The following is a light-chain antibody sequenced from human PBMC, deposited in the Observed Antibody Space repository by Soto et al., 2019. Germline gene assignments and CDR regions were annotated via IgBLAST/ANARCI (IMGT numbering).Light chain of an antibody. CDR1: SGHSSYA. Sequence: QSVLTQSPSASASLGASVKLTCTLSSGHSSYAIAWHQQQPEKGPRYLMKLNSDGSHSKGDGIPDRFSGSSSGAERYLTISSRQSGDEADYYCQTWGTGIVVFGGGTKLTVL. CDR2: LNSDGSH. CDR3: QTWGTGIVV. J-gene: IGLJ2*01. V-gene: IGLV4-69*01.